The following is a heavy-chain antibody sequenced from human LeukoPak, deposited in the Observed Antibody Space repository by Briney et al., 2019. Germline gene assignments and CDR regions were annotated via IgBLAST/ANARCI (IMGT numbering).Heavy chain of an antibody. CDR1: GFTFDDYT. Sequence: GGSLRLSCATSGFTFDDYTIHWVRQVPGKGLEWVSLISGDGGSTFYADSVKGRFTISRDNAKNSVYLQMNSLRAEDTAVYYCTRLHGAYPIDFWGQGTLVTVS. CDR3: TRLHGAYPIDF. D-gene: IGHD4/OR15-4a*01. CDR2: ISGDGGST. V-gene: IGHV3-43*01. J-gene: IGHJ4*02.